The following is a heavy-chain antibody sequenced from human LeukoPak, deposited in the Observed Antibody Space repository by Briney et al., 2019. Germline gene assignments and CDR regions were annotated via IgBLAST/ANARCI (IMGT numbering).Heavy chain of an antibody. J-gene: IGHJ4*02. V-gene: IGHV3-23*01. Sequence: PGGSLRLSCAASGFTFSSYAMSWVRQAPGKGLGWVSAISGSGGSTYYADSVKGRFTISRDNSKNTLYLQMNSLRAEDTAVYYCAKDLLSGTTVIDYWGQGTLVTVSS. CDR2: ISGSGGST. CDR1: GFTFSSYA. CDR3: AKDLLSGTTVIDY. D-gene: IGHD1-7*01.